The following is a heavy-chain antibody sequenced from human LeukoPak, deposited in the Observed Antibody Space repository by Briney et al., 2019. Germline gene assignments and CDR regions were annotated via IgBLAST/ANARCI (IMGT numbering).Heavy chain of an antibody. D-gene: IGHD6-19*01. CDR3: ARLGYVGSGWSDVGSDY. J-gene: IGHJ4*02. CDR2: INHSGST. V-gene: IGHV4-34*01. Sequence: SETLSLTCAVYGGSFSGYYWSWIRQPPGKGLEWIGEINHSGSTNYNPSLKSRVTISVDTSKNQFSLKLSSVTAADTAVYYCARLGYVGSGWSDVGSDYWGQGTLVTVSS. CDR1: GGSFSGYY.